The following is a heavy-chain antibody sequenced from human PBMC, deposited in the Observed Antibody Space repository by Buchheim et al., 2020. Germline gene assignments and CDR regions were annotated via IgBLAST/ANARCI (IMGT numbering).Heavy chain of an antibody. CDR1: EFTFSSYG. D-gene: IGHD6-13*01. J-gene: IGHJ4*02. V-gene: IGHV3-33*01. CDR2: IWYDGSNK. CDR3: ARDRGSSPLVDFSEDY. Sequence: QVQLVESGGDVVQPGRSLRLSCAASEFTFSSYGIHWVRQAPGKGLEWVAFIWYDGSNKYYADSVKGRFTISRDNSKNTLYLQMNSLRAEDTAVYYCARDRGSSPLVDFSEDYWGQGTL.